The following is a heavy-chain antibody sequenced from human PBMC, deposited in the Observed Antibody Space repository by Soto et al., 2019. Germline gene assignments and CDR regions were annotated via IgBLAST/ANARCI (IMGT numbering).Heavy chain of an antibody. J-gene: IGHJ6*02. CDR2: TYYRSKWYN. Sequence: PSQTLSLTCVISGDSVSSNSAAWNWIRQSPSRGLEWLGRTYYRSKWYNDYAVSVKSRITINPDTSKNQFSLQLNSVTPEDTAVYYCARDTEGYSSSWYRGGDYYYGMDVWGQGTTVTVS. V-gene: IGHV6-1*01. CDR3: ARDTEGYSSSWYRGGDYYYGMDV. D-gene: IGHD6-13*01. CDR1: GDSVSSNSAA.